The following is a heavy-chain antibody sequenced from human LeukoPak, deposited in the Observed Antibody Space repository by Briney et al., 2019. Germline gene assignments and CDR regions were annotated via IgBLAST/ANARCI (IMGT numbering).Heavy chain of an antibody. J-gene: IGHJ4*02. CDR1: GFTFSSYS. V-gene: IGHV3-66*01. Sequence: GGSLRLSCAASGFTFSSYSMNWVRQAPGKGLEWVSLISGGGDTHYAGSVKGRFTISRDNSKNTMYLQMDSLRVEDTAVYYCASEVWFGEPHWGQGTLVTVSS. D-gene: IGHD3-10*01. CDR2: ISGGGDT. CDR3: ASEVWFGEPH.